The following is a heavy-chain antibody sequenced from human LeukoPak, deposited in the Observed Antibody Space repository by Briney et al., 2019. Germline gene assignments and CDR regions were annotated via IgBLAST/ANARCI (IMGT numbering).Heavy chain of an antibody. CDR2: INRDGSDK. D-gene: IGHD5-12*01. V-gene: IGHV3-7*04. J-gene: IGHJ4*02. CDR1: GFTFSNYW. CDR3: ARAIEGAYDL. Sequence: PRGSLRLSCAASGFTFSNYWMTWVRQAPGKGLEWVANINRDGSDKYYMASVQGRFTISRDNAKNSLSLQMNSLRVEDTAVYFCARAIEGAYDLWGQGTLVTDSS.